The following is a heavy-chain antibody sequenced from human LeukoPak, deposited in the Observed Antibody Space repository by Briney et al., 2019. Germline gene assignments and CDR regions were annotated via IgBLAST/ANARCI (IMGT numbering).Heavy chain of an antibody. J-gene: IGHJ5*02. V-gene: IGHV4-39*01. Sequence: SETLSLTCTVSGGSISSSSYYWGWIRQPPGKGLEWIGSIYYSGSTYYNPSLKSRVTISVDTSKNQFSLKLSSVTAADTAVYYCARRYCSGGSCYREYFAPWGQGTLVTVSS. CDR1: GGSISSSSYY. CDR3: ARRYCSGGSCYREYFAP. D-gene: IGHD2-15*01. CDR2: IYYSGST.